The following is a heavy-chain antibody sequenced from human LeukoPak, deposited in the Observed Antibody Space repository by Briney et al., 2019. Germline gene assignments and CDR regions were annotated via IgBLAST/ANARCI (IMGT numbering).Heavy chain of an antibody. CDR2: IYYSGST. Sequence: SETLSLTCTVPGGSISSGGYYWSWIRQHPGKGLEWIGYIYYSGSTYYNPSLKSRVTISVDTSKSQFSLKLSSVTAADTAVYYCARADYYYDSSEFDYWGQGTLVTVSS. CDR1: GGSISSGGYY. CDR3: ARADYYYDSSEFDY. V-gene: IGHV4-31*03. D-gene: IGHD3-22*01. J-gene: IGHJ4*02.